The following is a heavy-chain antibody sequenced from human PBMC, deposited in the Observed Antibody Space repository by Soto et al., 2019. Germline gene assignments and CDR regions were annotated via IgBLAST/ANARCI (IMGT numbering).Heavy chain of an antibody. J-gene: IGHJ3*02. Sequence: XSVKVSCKASGHPFTSYYMHWVRQAPGQGLEWMGIINPSGGSTSYAQKFQGRVTMTRDTSTSTVYMELSSLRSEDTAVYYCATEGLNDAFDIWGQRTMVNV. CDR1: GHPFTSYY. V-gene: IGHV1-46*01. CDR2: INPSGGST. CDR3: ATEGLNDAFDI.